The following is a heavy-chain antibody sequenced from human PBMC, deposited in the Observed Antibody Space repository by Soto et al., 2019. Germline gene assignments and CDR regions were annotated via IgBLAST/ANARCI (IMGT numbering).Heavy chain of an antibody. CDR1: GYRFSSYW. J-gene: IGHJ6*02. V-gene: IGHV5-51*01. CDR2: IYPGDSDT. Sequence: GESLKISCKGSGYRFSSYWIAWVRQMPGKGLEWMGIIYPGDSDTRYSPSFQGQVTFSVDKSNNTAYLQWSSLKASDTAMYYCARQGSNGAYYYYGMDVWGQGTAVTVSS. D-gene: IGHD2-8*01. CDR3: ARQGSNGAYYYYGMDV.